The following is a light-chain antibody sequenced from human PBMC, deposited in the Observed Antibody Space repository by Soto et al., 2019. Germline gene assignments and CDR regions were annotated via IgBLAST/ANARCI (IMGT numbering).Light chain of an antibody. V-gene: IGKV3-20*01. CDR2: GAS. CDR3: QQYGSSPLT. Sequence: EIVLTQSPGTLSLSPGERATLSCRASQSVSSNYLSWFQQKPGQAPRLLIFGASSRATGIPDRFSGSGSGTDFTLTISRLEPEDFAVYYCQQYGSSPLTVGPGTKVDTK. J-gene: IGKJ3*01. CDR1: QSVSSNY.